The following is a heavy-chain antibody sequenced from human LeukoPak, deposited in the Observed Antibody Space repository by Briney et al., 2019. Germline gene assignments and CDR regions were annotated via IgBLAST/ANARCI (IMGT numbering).Heavy chain of an antibody. CDR3: TTDGVFDY. J-gene: IGHJ4*02. CDR1: RFTFSYYW. V-gene: IGHV3-15*01. CDR2: IKSKTDGGAI. Sequence: GGSLRLSCEASRFTFSYYWMGWVRQAPGKGLEWVGRIKSKTDGGAIDYAAPVKGRFTISRDDSKNTLYLQMNSLKTEDTAVYYCTTDGVFDYWGQGTLVTVSS. D-gene: IGHD3-10*01.